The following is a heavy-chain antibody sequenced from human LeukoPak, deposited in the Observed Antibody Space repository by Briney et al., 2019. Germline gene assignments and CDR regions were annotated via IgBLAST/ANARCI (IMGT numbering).Heavy chain of an antibody. CDR1: GGSLSGYY. V-gene: IGHV4-4*07. J-gene: IGHJ6*03. Sequence: PSETLSLTCAVSGGSLSGYYWTWIRQPAGKGLEWIGRIYASGSTKYNPSLKSRVTISVDTSKNQFSLKLSSVTAADTAVYYCARTGSGRTNYFYYMDVWGKGTTVTISS. CDR3: ARTGSGRTNYFYYMDV. D-gene: IGHD6-19*01. CDR2: IYASGST.